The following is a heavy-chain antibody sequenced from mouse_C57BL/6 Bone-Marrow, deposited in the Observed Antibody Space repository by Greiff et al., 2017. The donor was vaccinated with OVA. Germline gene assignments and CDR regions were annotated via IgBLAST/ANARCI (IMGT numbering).Heavy chain of an antibody. Sequence: QVQLKQPGAELVRPGSSVKLSCKASGYTFTSYWMHWVKQRPIQGLEWIGNIDPSDSETHYNQKFKDKATLTVAKSSSTAYMQLSSLTSEDSAVYYCARFDPSFDYWGQGTTLTVSS. CDR2: IDPSDSET. J-gene: IGHJ2*01. V-gene: IGHV1-52*01. CDR1: GYTFTSYW. CDR3: ARFDPSFDY.